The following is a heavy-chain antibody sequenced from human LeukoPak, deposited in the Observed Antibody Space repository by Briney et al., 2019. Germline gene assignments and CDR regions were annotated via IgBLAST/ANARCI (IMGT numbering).Heavy chain of an antibody. CDR3: ARARADYGSGASFDY. CDR1: GGSISSSSYY. CDR2: IYTSGST. J-gene: IGHJ4*02. Sequence: SETLSLTCTVSGGSISSSSYYWGWIRQPAGKGLEWIGRIYTSGSTNYNPSLKSRVTMSVDTSKNQFSLKLSSVTAADTAVYYCARARADYGSGASFDYWGQGTLVTVSS. V-gene: IGHV4-61*02. D-gene: IGHD3-10*01.